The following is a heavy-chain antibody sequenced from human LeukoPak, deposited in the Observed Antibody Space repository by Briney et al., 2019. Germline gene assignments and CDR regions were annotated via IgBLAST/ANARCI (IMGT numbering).Heavy chain of an antibody. Sequence: ASVKVSCKASGYTFTGYDMHWVRQAPGKGLEWMGIINPSGGSTSYAQKFQGRVTMTRDTSTSTVYMELSSLRSEDTAVYYCARRDQYSSGWYFLWEYFQHWGQGTLVTVSS. D-gene: IGHD6-19*01. J-gene: IGHJ1*01. CDR1: GYTFTGYD. V-gene: IGHV1-46*01. CDR3: ARRDQYSSGWYFLWEYFQH. CDR2: INPSGGST.